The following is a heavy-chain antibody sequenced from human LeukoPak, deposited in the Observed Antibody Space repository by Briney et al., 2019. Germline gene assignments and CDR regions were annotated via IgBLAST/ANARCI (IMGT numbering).Heavy chain of an antibody. CDR3: ARTIQLWSDSYFDY. J-gene: IGHJ4*02. Sequence: SETLSLTCTVSGGSISSYYWSWIRQPPGKGLEWIGYIYYSGSTNYNPSLKSRVTISVDRSKNQFSLKLSSVTAADTAVYYCARTIQLWSDSYFDYWGQGTLVTVSS. CDR2: IYYSGST. V-gene: IGHV4-59*12. CDR1: GGSISSYY. D-gene: IGHD5-18*01.